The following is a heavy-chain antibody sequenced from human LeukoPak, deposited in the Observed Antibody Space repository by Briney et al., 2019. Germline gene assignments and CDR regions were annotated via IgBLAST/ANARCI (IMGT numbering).Heavy chain of an antibody. CDR2: ISSSGSTI. CDR1: GFTFSDYY. V-gene: IGHV3-11*04. D-gene: IGHD6-6*01. CDR3: AREFGSSARPYYYYYYYMDV. J-gene: IGHJ6*03. Sequence: PGGSLRLSCAASGFTFSDYYMSWIRQAPGKGLEWVSYISSSGSTIYYADSVKGRFTISRDNAKNSLYLQMNSLRAEDTAVYYCAREFGSSARPYYYYYYYMDVWGKGTTVTVSS.